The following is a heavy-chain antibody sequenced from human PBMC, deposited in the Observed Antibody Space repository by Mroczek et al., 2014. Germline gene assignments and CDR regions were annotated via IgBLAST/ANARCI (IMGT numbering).Heavy chain of an antibody. CDR2: INHSGST. J-gene: IGHJ4*02. V-gene: IGHV4-34*01. CDR1: GGSFSGYY. Sequence: QVQLQQWGAGLLKPSETLSLTCAVYGGSFSGYYWSWIRQPPGKGLEWIGEINHSGSTNYNPSLKSRVTISVDTSKNQFSLKLSSVTAADTAVYYCARGLALALWGQGTLVTVSS. CDR3: ARGLALAL. D-gene: IGHD5-12*01.